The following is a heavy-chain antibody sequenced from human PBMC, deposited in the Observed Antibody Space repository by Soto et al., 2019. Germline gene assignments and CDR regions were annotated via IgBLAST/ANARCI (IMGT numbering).Heavy chain of an antibody. J-gene: IGHJ6*02. CDR2: ISYAGSDT. CDR1: GFTYNDFA. Sequence: QVQLVESGGGVVQPGRSLRLSCAASGFTYNDFAMHWVRQAPGKGLEWVAVISYAGSDTYYADSVRGRFAISRDNSKNTLYLQVISLRAEDPVVYYCARRAFDSYYPIDLWGQATAVTVSS. D-gene: IGHD3-22*01. CDR3: ARRAFDSYYPIDL. V-gene: IGHV3-30*09.